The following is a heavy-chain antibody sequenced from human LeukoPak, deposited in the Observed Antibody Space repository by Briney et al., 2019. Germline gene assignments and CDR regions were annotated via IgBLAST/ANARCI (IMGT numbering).Heavy chain of an antibody. Sequence: GGSLRLSCAASGFTFSSYEMNWVHQAPGKGLEWVSYISSSGGTIYYADSVKGRFTISRDNAKNSLYLQMNSLRAEDTAVYYCARDWAYYYDSSGFFDYWGQGTLVTVSS. CDR2: ISSSGGTI. J-gene: IGHJ4*02. D-gene: IGHD3-22*01. CDR3: ARDWAYYYDSSGFFDY. CDR1: GFTFSSYE. V-gene: IGHV3-48*03.